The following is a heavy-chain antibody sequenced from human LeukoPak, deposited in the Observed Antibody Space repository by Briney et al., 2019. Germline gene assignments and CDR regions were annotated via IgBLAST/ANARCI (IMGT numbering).Heavy chain of an antibody. CDR3: AKELNDYWWDSSGYYPN. D-gene: IGHD3-22*01. Sequence: PGGSLRLSCAASGFTFSGYGMHWVRQAPGKGLEWVAVISYDGSNKYYADSVKGRFTISRDNSKNTLYLQMNSLRAEDTAVYYCAKELNDYWWDSSGYYPNWGQGTLVTVSS. CDR2: ISYDGSNK. J-gene: IGHJ4*02. V-gene: IGHV3-30*18. CDR1: GFTFSGYG.